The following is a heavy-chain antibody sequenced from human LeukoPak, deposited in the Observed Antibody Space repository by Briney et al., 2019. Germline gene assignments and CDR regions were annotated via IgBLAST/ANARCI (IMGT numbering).Heavy chain of an antibody. D-gene: IGHD3-3*01. CDR3: ASSITIFGVVIKYFDY. CDR1: GGSISSYY. Sequence: PSETLSLTCIVSGGSISSYYWSWIRQPPGKGLEWIGYIYYSGSTYYNPSLKSRVTISVDTSKNQFSLKLSSVTAADTAVYYCASSITIFGVVIKYFDYWGQGTLVTVSS. V-gene: IGHV4-59*12. CDR2: IYYSGST. J-gene: IGHJ4*02.